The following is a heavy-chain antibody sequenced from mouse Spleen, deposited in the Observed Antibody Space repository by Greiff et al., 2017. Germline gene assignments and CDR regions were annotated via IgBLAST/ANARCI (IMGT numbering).Heavy chain of an antibody. CDR3: TRGGFYGNYVTFDY. Sequence: EVQLQQSGTVLARPGASVKMSCKASGYSFTSYWMHWVKQRPGQGLEWIGAIYPGNSDTSYNQKFKGKAKLTAVTSASTAYMELSSLTNEDSAVYYCTRGGFYGNYVTFDYWGQGTTLTVSS. V-gene: IGHV1-5*01. CDR2: IYPGNSDT. D-gene: IGHD2-1*01. J-gene: IGHJ2*01. CDR1: GYSFTSYW.